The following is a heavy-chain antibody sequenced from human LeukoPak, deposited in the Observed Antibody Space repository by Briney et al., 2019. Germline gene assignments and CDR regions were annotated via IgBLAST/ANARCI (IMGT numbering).Heavy chain of an antibody. CDR3: ARVDSSGWPWFRSPLYYYYYMDV. V-gene: IGHV1-8*01. D-gene: IGHD6-19*01. Sequence: GASVKVSCKASGYTFTSYDINWVRQATGQGLEWMGWMNPNSGNTGYAQKFQGRVTMTRNTSISTAYMELSSLRSEDTAVYYCARVDSSGWPWFRSPLYYYYYMDVWGKGTTVTISS. CDR1: GYTFTSYD. J-gene: IGHJ6*03. CDR2: MNPNSGNT.